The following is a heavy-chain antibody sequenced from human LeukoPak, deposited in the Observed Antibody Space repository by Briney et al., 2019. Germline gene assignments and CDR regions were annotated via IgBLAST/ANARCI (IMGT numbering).Heavy chain of an antibody. CDR1: GASFSYDY. Sequence: SETLSLTCAVYGASFSYDYWSWIRQAPGKGLEWLGDINHSGSITYNPSLKSRVTISAEKSKSQFSLRLTSVTAADTAVYYCAKGVWAPRFDSWGQGTLVTVSS. CDR3: AKGVWAPRFDS. J-gene: IGHJ5*01. CDR2: INHSGSI. V-gene: IGHV4-34*01. D-gene: IGHD3-10*01.